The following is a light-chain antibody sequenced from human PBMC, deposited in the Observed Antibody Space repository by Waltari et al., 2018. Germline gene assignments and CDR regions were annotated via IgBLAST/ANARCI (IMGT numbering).Light chain of an antibody. CDR1: SSTVGAIY. CDR3: AAWDDSLNAWM. J-gene: IGLJ3*02. CDR2: NTN. Sequence: QSVLTQPPSTSGTPGQRVTLSCSGSSSTVGAIYGSWYQQLPGTAPTLLIYNTNRRPSGVPDRFSGSKSGTSASLAISGLQSEDEADYYCAAWDDSLNAWMFGGGTKLTVL. V-gene: IGLV1-44*01.